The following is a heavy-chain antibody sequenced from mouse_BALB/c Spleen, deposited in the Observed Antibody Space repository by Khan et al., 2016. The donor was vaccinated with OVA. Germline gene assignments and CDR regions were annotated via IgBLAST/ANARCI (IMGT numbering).Heavy chain of an antibody. CDR2: INPRSGNS. D-gene: IGHD2-14*01. Sequence: VQLQESGAELVRPGASVKMSCKASGYTFTSHSMHWIMQSPGQGLEWIGYINPRSGNSNYNQKFNDKATLTADTSFSTAYMQLSSLTSEDSAVYDSAKGTTWDAMDYWGQGTSVTVSA. CDR3: AKGTTWDAMDY. CDR1: GYTFTSHS. J-gene: IGHJ4*01. V-gene: IGHV1-4*01.